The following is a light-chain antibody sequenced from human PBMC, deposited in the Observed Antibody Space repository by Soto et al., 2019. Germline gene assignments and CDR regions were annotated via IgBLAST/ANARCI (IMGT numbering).Light chain of an antibody. CDR2: ASS. Sequence: DIQLTQSPSFLSASVGDTVTITCRASQAFSSYFAWYQQKPGKAPQLLIYASSTLQSGVPSRFSGKRSGTEFTLTISSLQPEDLATYHCQQLNSDPYTFGQGTKLEIK. J-gene: IGKJ2*01. CDR3: QQLNSDPYT. CDR1: QAFSSY. V-gene: IGKV1-9*01.